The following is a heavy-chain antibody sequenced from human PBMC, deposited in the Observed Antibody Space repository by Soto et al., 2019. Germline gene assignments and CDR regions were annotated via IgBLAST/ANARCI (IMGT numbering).Heavy chain of an antibody. CDR3: TTGGLLTLRY. CDR1: GFPFSNFG. V-gene: IGHV3-7*03. J-gene: IGHJ4*02. CDR2: IKKDGSEK. Sequence: GGSQRLSCEVSGFPFSNFGMTWVRQAPGKGLEWVANIKKDGSEKNFVDSVKGRFTISRDNAKNSLYLQMNSLRAEDTAVYYCTTGGLLTLRYWGQGALVTVSS. D-gene: IGHD3-10*01.